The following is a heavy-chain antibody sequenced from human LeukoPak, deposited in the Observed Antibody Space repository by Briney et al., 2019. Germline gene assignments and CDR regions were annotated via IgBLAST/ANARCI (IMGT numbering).Heavy chain of an antibody. J-gene: IGHJ4*02. Sequence: PSETLSLTCTVSGYSISSGYYWGWIRQPPGKGLEWIGSIYHSGSTYYNPSLKSRVTISVDTSKNQFPLKLSSVTAADTAVYYCARVMDGYAAGPKDYWGQGTLVTVSS. V-gene: IGHV4-38-2*02. CDR2: IYHSGST. CDR1: GYSISSGYY. CDR3: ARVMDGYAAGPKDY. D-gene: IGHD5-24*01.